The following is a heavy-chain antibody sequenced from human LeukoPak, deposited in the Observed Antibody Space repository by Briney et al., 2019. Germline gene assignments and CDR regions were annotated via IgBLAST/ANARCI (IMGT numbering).Heavy chain of an antibody. CDR2: INPSGGST. CDR1: GYTFTSYY. J-gene: IGHJ6*04. CDR3: ARDLDSSGRSYGMDV. Sequence: ASVKVSCKASGYTFTSYYMHWVRQAPGQGLEWMGIINPSGGSTSYAQKFQGRVTMTRDTSTSTVYTELSSLRSEDTAVYYCARDLDSSGRSYGMDVWGKGTTVTVSS. V-gene: IGHV1-46*01. D-gene: IGHD6-19*01.